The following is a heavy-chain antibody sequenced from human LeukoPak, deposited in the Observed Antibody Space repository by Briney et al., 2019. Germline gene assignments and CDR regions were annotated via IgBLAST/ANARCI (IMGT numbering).Heavy chain of an antibody. CDR2: INHSGSA. Sequence: PSETLSLTCAVYGGSFSGYYWTWIRQPPGKGLEWIGEINHSGSASYNPSLKSRVTISVDTSKTQFSLKLSSVTAADTAVYYCARRPSGPFDYWGQGTLVTVSS. D-gene: IGHD3-10*01. V-gene: IGHV4-34*01. CDR1: GGSFSGYY. J-gene: IGHJ4*02. CDR3: ARRPSGPFDY.